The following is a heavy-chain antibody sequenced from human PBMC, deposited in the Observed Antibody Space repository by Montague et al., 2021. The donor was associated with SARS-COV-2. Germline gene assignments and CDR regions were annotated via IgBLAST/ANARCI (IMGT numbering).Heavy chain of an antibody. CDR3: ARDLGIRDV. D-gene: IGHD7-27*01. J-gene: IGHJ6*04. V-gene: IGHV4-61*02. Sequence: YSSGSTNYNPSLKSRVTISVDTSKNQFSLKVTSVTAADTAVYFCARDLGIRDVWCKGTTVIVSS. CDR2: YSSGST.